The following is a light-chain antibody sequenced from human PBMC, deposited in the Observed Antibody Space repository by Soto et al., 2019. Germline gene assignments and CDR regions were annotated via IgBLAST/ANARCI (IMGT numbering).Light chain of an antibody. CDR1: QSVSSY. CDR3: QQRSNWPST. V-gene: IGKV3-11*01. CDR2: DAS. J-gene: IGKJ4*01. Sequence: EIVLTQSPATLSLSPGERAALSCRASQSVSSYLAWYQQKPGQAPRLLIYDASKRATGIPARFSGSVSGTDFTRTISSLEPEDFAVYFCQQRSNWPSTFGGGTKVEI.